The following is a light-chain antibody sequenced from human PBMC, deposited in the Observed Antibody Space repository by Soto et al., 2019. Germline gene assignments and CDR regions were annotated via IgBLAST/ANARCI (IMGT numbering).Light chain of an antibody. Sequence: EIVMTQSPATLSVSPGERATLSCRASQSVNSNLAWYRQKPGQAPRLLISDASTRATGVPARFSGSGSGTXXTXTISSLQSEDSGIYYCQQYNFWPPLTFGGGTKVEIK. J-gene: IGKJ4*01. V-gene: IGKV3-15*01. CDR2: DAS. CDR1: QSVNSN. CDR3: QQYNFWPPLT.